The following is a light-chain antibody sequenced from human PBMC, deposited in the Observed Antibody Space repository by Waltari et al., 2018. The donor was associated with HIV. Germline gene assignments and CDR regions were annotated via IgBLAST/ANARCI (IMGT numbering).Light chain of an antibody. Sequence: QSVLTQPPSASGTPGQRVNISCSGGSSNLGSNPVNWYRQFPGEAPKLLIYTNIQRPSGVPDRFSGSKSGTSASLAISGLQSEDEADFYCGVWDDSLRSVLFGGGTRLTVL. CDR3: GVWDDSLRSVL. CDR2: TNI. V-gene: IGLV1-44*01. J-gene: IGLJ3*02. CDR1: SSNLGSNP.